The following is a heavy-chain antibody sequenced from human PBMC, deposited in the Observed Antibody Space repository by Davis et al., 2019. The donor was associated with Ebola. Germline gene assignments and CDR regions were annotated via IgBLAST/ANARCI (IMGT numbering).Heavy chain of an antibody. D-gene: IGHD3-10*01. J-gene: IGHJ4*02. CDR1: GFTVSSTY. CDR3: ARGYGSGRHFDY. CDR2: YGTSADT. Sequence: GESLKISCAASGFTVSSTYMNWVRQAPGKGLEWVSTYGTSADTYYADSVKGRFTISRDNAKNSLYLQMNSLTDEDTAIYYCARGYGSGRHFDYWGQGTLVTVSS. V-gene: IGHV3-69-1*02.